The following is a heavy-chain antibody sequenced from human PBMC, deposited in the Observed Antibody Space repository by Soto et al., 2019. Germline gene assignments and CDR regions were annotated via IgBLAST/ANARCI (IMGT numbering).Heavy chain of an antibody. CDR2: ISYDGSNK. Sequence: LRLSCAASGFTFSSYGMHWVRQAPGKGLEWVAVISYDGSNKYYADSVKGRFTISRDNSKNTLYLQMNSLRAEDTAVYYCAKEKLGDSSGWLYYYGMDVWGQGTTVTVSS. V-gene: IGHV3-30*18. D-gene: IGHD6-19*01. CDR3: AKEKLGDSSGWLYYYGMDV. J-gene: IGHJ6*02. CDR1: GFTFSSYG.